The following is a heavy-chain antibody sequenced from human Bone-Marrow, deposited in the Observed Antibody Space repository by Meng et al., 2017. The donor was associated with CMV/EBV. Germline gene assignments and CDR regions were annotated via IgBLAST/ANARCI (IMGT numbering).Heavy chain of an antibody. CDR3: AKDPHYYDSSGYYEIDY. Sequence: ASVKVSCKASGYTFTTYDINWVRQAPGQGLEWMGWMNANSGNTGYAQKFQGRVSMTRDTSISTAYMELSSLRSEDTAVYYCAKDPHYYDSSGYYEIDYWGQGTLVTVSS. J-gene: IGHJ4*02. CDR2: MNANSGNT. D-gene: IGHD3-22*01. CDR1: GYTFTTYD. V-gene: IGHV1-8*02.